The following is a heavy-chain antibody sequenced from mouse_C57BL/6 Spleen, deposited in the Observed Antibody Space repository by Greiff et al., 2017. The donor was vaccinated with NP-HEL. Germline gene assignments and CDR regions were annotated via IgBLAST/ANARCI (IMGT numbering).Heavy chain of an antibody. CDR2: INPDSSTI. J-gene: IGHJ1*03. CDR1: GIDFSRYW. D-gene: IGHD1-1*01. CDR3: ARPPYYGSSYWYFDV. V-gene: IGHV4-1*01. Sequence: EVKLVESGGGLVQPGGSLKLSCAASGIDFSRYWMSWVRRAPGKGLEWIGEINPDSSTINYAPSLKDKFIISRDNAKNTLYLQMSKVRSEDTALYYCARPPYYGSSYWYFDVWGTGTTVTVSS.